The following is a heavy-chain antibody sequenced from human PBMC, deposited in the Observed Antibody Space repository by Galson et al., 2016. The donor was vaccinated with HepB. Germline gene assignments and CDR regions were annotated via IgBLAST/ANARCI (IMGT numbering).Heavy chain of an antibody. CDR3: ARGILLMVRGVIPAYSL. J-gene: IGHJ4*02. CDR2: ISPSTGAT. CDR1: GYSFTDYY. V-gene: IGHV1-2*02. D-gene: IGHD3-10*01. Sequence: SVKVSCKASGYSFTDYYVHWVRQAPGQGLEWMGWISPSTGATKSAQKFQDRVTMTTDTSNNTAYMELSRLTSDDTAVYYCARGILLMVRGVIPAYSLWGLGTLVLVSS.